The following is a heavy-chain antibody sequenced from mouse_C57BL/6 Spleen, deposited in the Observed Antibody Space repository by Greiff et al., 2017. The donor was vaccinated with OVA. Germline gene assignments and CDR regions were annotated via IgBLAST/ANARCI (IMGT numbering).Heavy chain of an antibody. CDR2: ISDGGSYT. D-gene: IGHD1-1*01. CDR1: GFTFSSYA. V-gene: IGHV5-4*03. CDR3: ARGDYYGSWFAY. J-gene: IGHJ3*01. Sequence: EVNVVESGGGLVKPGGSLKLSCAASGFTFSSYAMSWVRQTPEKRLEWVATISDGGSYTYSPDNVKGRFPISRDNAKNNLYLQMSHLKSEDTAMYYCARGDYYGSWFAYWGQGTLVTVSA.